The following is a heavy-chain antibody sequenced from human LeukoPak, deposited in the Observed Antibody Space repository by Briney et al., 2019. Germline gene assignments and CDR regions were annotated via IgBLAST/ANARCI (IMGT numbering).Heavy chain of an antibody. Sequence: GGSLRLSCAASGFTFSSYSMNWVRQAPGKGLEWVSSISSSSSYIYYADSVKGRFTISRDNAKNSLYLQMDSLRAEDTAVYYCARAGAYCGGDCQSGGYYYYYMDVWGKGTTVTVSS. CDR3: ARAGAYCGGDCQSGGYYYYYMDV. D-gene: IGHD2-21*02. V-gene: IGHV3-21*01. CDR2: ISSSSSYI. J-gene: IGHJ6*03. CDR1: GFTFSSYS.